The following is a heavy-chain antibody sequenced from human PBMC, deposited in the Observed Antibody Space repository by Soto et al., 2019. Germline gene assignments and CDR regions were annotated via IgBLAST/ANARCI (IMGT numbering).Heavy chain of an antibody. CDR2: ISAYNGNT. CDR3: ARDLTPLNRGITMILKPNWFDP. D-gene: IGHD3-22*01. CDR1: GYTFTSYG. J-gene: IGHJ5*02. Sequence: ASVKVSCKASGYTFTSYGISWVRQAPGQGLEWMGWISAYNGNTNYAQKLQGRVTMTTDTSTSTAYMELRSLRSDDTAVYYCARDLTPLNRGITMILKPNWFDPWGQGTLVTVSS. V-gene: IGHV1-18*01.